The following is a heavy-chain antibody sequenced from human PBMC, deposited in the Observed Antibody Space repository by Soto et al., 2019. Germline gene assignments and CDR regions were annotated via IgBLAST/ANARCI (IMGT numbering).Heavy chain of an antibody. D-gene: IGHD6-19*01. J-gene: IGHJ4*02. Sequence: PSETLSLTCTVSGGSINNYYWTWVRQSPGKGLEWVGYIHYSGSTKYNPALESRVTMSADTSKNLFSLKVNFVTAADTAVYYCVYTTGWPGFDFWGQGVLVTVSS. CDR1: GGSINNYY. V-gene: IGHV4-59*03. CDR2: IHYSGST. CDR3: VYTTGWPGFDF.